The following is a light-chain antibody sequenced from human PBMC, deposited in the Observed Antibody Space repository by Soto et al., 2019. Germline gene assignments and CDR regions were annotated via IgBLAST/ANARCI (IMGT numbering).Light chain of an antibody. J-gene: IGLJ2*01. V-gene: IGLV2-14*01. CDR1: SSDVGGYNY. Sequence: QSVLTQPASVSGTPGQSITISCTGTSSDVGGYNYVSWYQQHPGQVPKLMIYEVTYRPSGVSNRFSGSKSGNTASLTISGLQVEDEADYYCSSYTSSSTLLFGGGTKLTVL. CDR3: SSYTSSSTLL. CDR2: EVT.